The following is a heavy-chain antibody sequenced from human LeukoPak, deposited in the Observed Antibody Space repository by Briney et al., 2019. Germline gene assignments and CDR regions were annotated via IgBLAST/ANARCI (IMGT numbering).Heavy chain of an antibody. CDR1: GFTFSSYA. J-gene: IGHJ4*02. V-gene: IGHV3-23*01. Sequence: PGGSLRLSCAASGFTFSSYAMSWVRQAPGKGLEWVSAISGSGGSTYYADSVKGRFTISRDNSKNTLYLQMNSLRAEDTAVYYCAKDLPITIWFGELLNPYWGQGTLVTVSS. CDR3: AKDLPITIWFGELLNPY. D-gene: IGHD3-10*01. CDR2: ISGSGGST.